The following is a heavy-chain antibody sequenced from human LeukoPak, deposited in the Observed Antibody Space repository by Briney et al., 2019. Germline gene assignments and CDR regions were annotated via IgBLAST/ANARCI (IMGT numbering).Heavy chain of an antibody. V-gene: IGHV4-59*08. CDR3: ARSPYCSGGSCRHWFDP. J-gene: IGHJ5*02. CDR2: IYSSGST. Sequence: SETLSLTCTVSGGSISSHYWSWIRQPPGKGLEWIGYIYSSGSTDYNPSLKSRVTISVDTSKNQFSLRLSSVTAPDTAVYYCARSPYCSGGSCRHWFDPWGQGTLVTVSS. D-gene: IGHD2-15*01. CDR1: GGSISSHY.